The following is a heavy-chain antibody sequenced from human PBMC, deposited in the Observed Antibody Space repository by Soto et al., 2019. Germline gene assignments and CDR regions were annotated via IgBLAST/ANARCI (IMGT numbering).Heavy chain of an antibody. J-gene: IGHJ4*02. Sequence: GGSLRLSCEASGFTFRNYAMHWVRQAPGKGLEYVSTISSNGGSTYYADSVKGRFTISRDNSKNTLYLQMSSLRTEDTALYYCVKGKYDFDYWGQGTLVTVSS. CDR1: GFTFRNYA. CDR3: VKGKYDFDY. CDR2: ISSNGGST. V-gene: IGHV3-64D*06.